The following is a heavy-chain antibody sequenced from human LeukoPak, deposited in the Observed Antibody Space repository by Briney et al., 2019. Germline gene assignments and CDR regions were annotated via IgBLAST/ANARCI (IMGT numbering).Heavy chain of an antibody. D-gene: IGHD5-12*01. Sequence: GGSLRLSCEVSGFTFGRHWMSWVRQAPGKGLEWVANINPGGGEKYSVDSVKGRFTISRDNAKNSVYLQMSSLRAEDTAVYYCTRDYSGNDHGIDNWGQGTLVTVSS. J-gene: IGHJ4*02. V-gene: IGHV3-7*03. CDR2: INPGGGEK. CDR1: GFTFGRHW. CDR3: TRDYSGNDHGIDN.